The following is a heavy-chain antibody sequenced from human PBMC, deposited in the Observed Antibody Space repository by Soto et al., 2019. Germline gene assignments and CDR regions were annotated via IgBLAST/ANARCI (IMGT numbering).Heavy chain of an antibody. V-gene: IGHV1-69*02. CDR2: IIPILGIA. Sequence: SVKVSCKASGGTFSSYTISWVRQAPGQGLEWMGRIIPILGIANYAQKFQGRVTITADKSTSTAYMELSSLRSEDTAVYYCASELGYCSSTSCHRGFDYWGQGTLVTVSS. CDR3: ASELGYCSSTSCHRGFDY. J-gene: IGHJ4*02. D-gene: IGHD2-2*01. CDR1: GGTFSSYT.